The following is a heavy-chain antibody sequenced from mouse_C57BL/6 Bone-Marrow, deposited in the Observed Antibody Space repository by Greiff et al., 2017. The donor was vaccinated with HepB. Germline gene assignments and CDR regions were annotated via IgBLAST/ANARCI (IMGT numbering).Heavy chain of an antibody. V-gene: IGHV1-80*01. Sequence: VMLVESGAELVKPGASVKISCKASGYAFSSYWTNWVKQRPGKGLEWIGQIYPGDGDTNYNGKFKGKATLTADKSSSTAYMQLSSLTSEDSAVYFCARYDYDVYYAMDYWGQGTSVTVSS. J-gene: IGHJ4*01. D-gene: IGHD2-4*01. CDR2: IYPGDGDT. CDR1: GYAFSSYW. CDR3: ARYDYDVYYAMDY.